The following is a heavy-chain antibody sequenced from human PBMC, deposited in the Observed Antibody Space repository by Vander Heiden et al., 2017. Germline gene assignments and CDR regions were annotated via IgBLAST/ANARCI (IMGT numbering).Heavy chain of an antibody. CDR3: AGSSYQDAFDV. CDR1: RFTFSAYT. CDR2: INTNGDRT. J-gene: IGHJ3*01. V-gene: IGHV3-64D*06. D-gene: IGHD3-3*01. Sequence: EVQLVESGGGLVQPGGSLRLSCLGSRFTFSAYTVHWVRQAPGKGLEYISSINTNGDRTYTADSVKGRFTISRDNSKNTLYLLMSSLRAEDTAIYYCAGSSYQDAFDVWGQGTVVTVSS.